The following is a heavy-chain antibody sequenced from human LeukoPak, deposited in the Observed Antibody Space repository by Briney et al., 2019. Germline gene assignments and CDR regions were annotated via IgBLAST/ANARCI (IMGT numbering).Heavy chain of an antibody. CDR2: IYYRGIT. V-gene: IGHV4-39*07. J-gene: IGHJ4*02. Sequence: KPSETLSLTCTVSGGSISSSSYYWGWIRQPPGKGLEWIGSIYYRGITYYNPSLKSRVTISVDTSKNQFSLKLSSVTAADTAVYYCARVVYDSSTYTKSYFDFWGQGTLVTVSS. CDR3: ARVVYDSSTYTKSYFDF. CDR1: GGSISSSSYY. D-gene: IGHD3-22*01.